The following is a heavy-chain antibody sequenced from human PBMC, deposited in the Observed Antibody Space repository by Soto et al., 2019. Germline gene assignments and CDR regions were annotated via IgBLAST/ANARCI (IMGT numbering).Heavy chain of an antibody. Sequence: LRLSCAASGFTFSSYAMHWVRQAPGKGLEWVAVISYDGSNKYYADSVKGRFTISRDNSKNTLYLQMNSLRAEDTAVYYCASSTSAAVDIGGYYYYYGMDVWGQGTTVTVSS. CDR1: GFTFSSYA. V-gene: IGHV3-30-3*01. D-gene: IGHD2-2*01. J-gene: IGHJ6*02. CDR3: ASSTSAAVDIGGYYYYYGMDV. CDR2: ISYDGSNK.